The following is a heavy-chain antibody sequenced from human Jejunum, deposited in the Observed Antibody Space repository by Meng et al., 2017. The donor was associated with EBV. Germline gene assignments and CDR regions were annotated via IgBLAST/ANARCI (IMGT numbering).Heavy chain of an antibody. CDR3: VRDSSFNVH. CDR2: ISSGSSFI. J-gene: IGHJ4*02. D-gene: IGHD3-16*02. Sequence: ELQLVGPGGGLVKPGGSLRLYCAASGFTFSSYSMNWVRQAPGKGLEWVSYISSGSSFIYYADSVKGRFTISRDDAKNSLSLQMNNLGADDTAVYYCVRDSSFNVHWGQGTLVTVSS. CDR1: GFTFSSYS. V-gene: IGHV3-21*02.